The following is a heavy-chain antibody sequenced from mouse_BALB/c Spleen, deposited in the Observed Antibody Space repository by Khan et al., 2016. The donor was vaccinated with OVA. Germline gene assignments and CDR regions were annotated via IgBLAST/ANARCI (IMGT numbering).Heavy chain of an antibody. CDR3: TRSGYGTFAY. J-gene: IGHJ3*01. CDR1: GYTFTSYY. D-gene: IGHD2-1*01. CDR2: INPSNGGT. V-gene: IGHV1S81*02. Sequence: QVQLKQSGAELVKPGASVRLSCKASGYTFTSYYLYWVKQRPGQGLEWIGDINPSNGGTNFNEKFKSKATLTVDKSSSTAYMQLSSLTSEDSAVYYWTRSGYGTFAYWGQGTLVTVSA.